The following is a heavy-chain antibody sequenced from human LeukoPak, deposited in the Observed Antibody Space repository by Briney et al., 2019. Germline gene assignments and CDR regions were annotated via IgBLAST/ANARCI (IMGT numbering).Heavy chain of an antibody. CDR1: GFTSSRYW. J-gene: IGHJ4*02. CDR3: ATIRNCGGDCYYFDY. D-gene: IGHD2-21*02. CDR2: VNSDGSST. Sequence: PGGSLRLSCAASGFTSSRYWMHWVRQAPGKGLMWVSRVNSDGSSTSYADSVKGRFTIFRDNAKNTVNLQMNSLRAEDTAVYYCATIRNCGGDCYYFDYWGQGTLVTVSS. V-gene: IGHV3-74*01.